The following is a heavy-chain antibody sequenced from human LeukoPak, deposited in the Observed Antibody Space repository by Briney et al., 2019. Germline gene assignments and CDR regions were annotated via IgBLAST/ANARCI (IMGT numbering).Heavy chain of an antibody. V-gene: IGHV4-39*07. CDR3: ARIRGGFWYFDL. Sequence: PSETLSLTCTVSGGSITSNNYYWGWIRRPPGKGLEWTGSISYSGGTYYNPSLKSRVTIFVDTSKNQFSLKLTSVTAADTAVYYCARIRGGFWYFDLWGPGTLVTVSS. CDR2: ISYSGGT. D-gene: IGHD5-12*01. J-gene: IGHJ2*01. CDR1: GGSITSNNYY.